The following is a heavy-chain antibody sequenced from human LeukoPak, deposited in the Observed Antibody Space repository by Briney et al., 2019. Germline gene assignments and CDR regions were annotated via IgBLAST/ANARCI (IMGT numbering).Heavy chain of an antibody. CDR1: GLPFSSYW. CDR3: ARYCSSTSCYTVNWFDP. D-gene: IGHD2-2*02. CDR2: IKPDGSEK. Sequence: GGSLRLPCAASGLPFSSYWMSWVRQAPGKGLEWVANIKPDGSEKNYVDSVKGRFTISRDNAKNSLYLQMNSLRAEDTAVYYCARYCSSTSCYTVNWFDPWGQGTLVTVSS. V-gene: IGHV3-7*01. J-gene: IGHJ5*02.